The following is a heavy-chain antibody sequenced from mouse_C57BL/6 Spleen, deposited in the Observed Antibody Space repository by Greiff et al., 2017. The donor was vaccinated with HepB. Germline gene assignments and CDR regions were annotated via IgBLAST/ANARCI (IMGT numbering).Heavy chain of an antibody. D-gene: IGHD2-2*01. Sequence: EVQLQQSGPELVKPGASVKISCKASGYTFTDYYMNWVKQSHGKSLEWIGDINPNNGGTSYNQKFKGKATLTVDKSSSTAYMELRSLTSVDSAVYYCASEVYGYDGGFAYWGQGTLVTVSA. CDR3: ASEVYGYDGGFAY. CDR1: GYTFTDYY. J-gene: IGHJ3*01. V-gene: IGHV1-26*01. CDR2: INPNNGGT.